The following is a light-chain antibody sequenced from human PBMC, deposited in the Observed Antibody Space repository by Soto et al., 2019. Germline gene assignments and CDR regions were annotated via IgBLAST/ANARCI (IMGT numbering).Light chain of an antibody. J-gene: IGLJ1*01. CDR1: ISDVGGYNY. CDR3: SSYTSSSTQV. CDR2: EVS. V-gene: IGLV2-14*01. Sequence: QSALTQPRSVSGSPGQSVTISCTGTISDVGGYNYVSWYQQHPGKAPKLMIYEVSNRPSGVSNRFSGSKSGNTASLTISGLQAEDEADYYCSSYTSSSTQVFGTGTKVTVL.